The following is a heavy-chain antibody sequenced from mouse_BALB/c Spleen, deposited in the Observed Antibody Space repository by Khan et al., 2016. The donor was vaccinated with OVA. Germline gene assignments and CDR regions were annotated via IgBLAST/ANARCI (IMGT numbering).Heavy chain of an antibody. V-gene: IGHV1-85*01. CDR3: QRGGYGGFAY. J-gene: IGHJ3*01. Sequence: QVQLKESGAELVKPGASVKLSCKATGYTFTSYDINWVRQRPEQGLEWIGWMFPGDGSTKYNENFKGKATLTTDKSSTTAYMQLSRLTSEDSGAYFCQRGGYGGFAYWGHGTLVTVSA. CDR2: MFPGDGST. D-gene: IGHD2-14*01. CDR1: GYTFTSYD.